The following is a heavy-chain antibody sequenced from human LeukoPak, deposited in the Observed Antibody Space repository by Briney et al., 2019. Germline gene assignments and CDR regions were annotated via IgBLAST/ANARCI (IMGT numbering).Heavy chain of an antibody. CDR3: ARGRVAGQFDY. Sequence: PSETLSLTCAVYGGSFSGYYWSWIRQPPGKGLEWIGEINHSGSTNYNPSLKSRVTISVDTSKNQFSLKLSSVTAADTAVYYCARGRVAGQFDYWGQGTLVTVSS. CDR2: INHSGST. CDR1: GGSFSGYY. J-gene: IGHJ4*02. D-gene: IGHD6-19*01. V-gene: IGHV4-34*01.